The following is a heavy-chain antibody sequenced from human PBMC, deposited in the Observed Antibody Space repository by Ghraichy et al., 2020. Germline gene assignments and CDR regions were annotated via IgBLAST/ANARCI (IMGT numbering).Heavy chain of an antibody. CDR1: GFTVSSNY. CDR3: ASSYYYDSSGYYYYAFDI. V-gene: IGHV3-53*01. CDR2: IYSGGST. D-gene: IGHD3-22*01. J-gene: IGHJ3*02. Sequence: GGSLRLSCAASGFTVSSNYMSWVRQAPGKGLEWVSVIYSGGSTYYADSVKGRFTISRDNSKNTLYLQMNSLRAEDTAVYYCASSYYYDSSGYYYYAFDIWGQGTMVTVSS.